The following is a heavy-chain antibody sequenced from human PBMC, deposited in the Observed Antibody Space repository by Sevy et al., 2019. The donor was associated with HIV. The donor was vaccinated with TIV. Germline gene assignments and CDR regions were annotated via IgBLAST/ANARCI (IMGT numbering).Heavy chain of an antibody. D-gene: IGHD3-22*01. CDR1: GGSISSSSYY. CDR2: IYYSGST. V-gene: IGHV4-39*01. Sequence: SETLSLTCTVSGGSISSSSYYWGWIRQPPGKGLEWIGSIYYSGSTYYNPSLKSRVTISVDTSKNQFSLKLSSVTAAXXXVYYCASQIYYYDSSGYSRDAFDIWGQGTMVTVSS. CDR3: ASQIYYYDSSGYSRDAFDI. J-gene: IGHJ3*02.